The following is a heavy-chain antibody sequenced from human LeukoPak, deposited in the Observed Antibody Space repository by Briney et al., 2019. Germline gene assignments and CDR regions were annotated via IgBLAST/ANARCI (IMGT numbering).Heavy chain of an antibody. V-gene: IGHV4-30-4*01. Sequence: SQTLSLTCTVSGGSISSGDYYWSWIRQPPGKGLEWIGYIYYSGSTYYNPSLKSRVTISVDTSKNQFSLKVRSVTAADTAVYYCAREGHDFWSGSRGWFDPWGQGTLVTVSS. CDR3: AREGHDFWSGSRGWFDP. D-gene: IGHD3-3*01. CDR1: GGSISSGDYY. CDR2: IYYSGST. J-gene: IGHJ5*02.